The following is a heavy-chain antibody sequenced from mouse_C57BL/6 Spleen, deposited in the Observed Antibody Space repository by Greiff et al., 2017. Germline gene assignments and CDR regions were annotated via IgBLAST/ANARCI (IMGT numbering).Heavy chain of an antibody. D-gene: IGHD1-1*01. CDR2: ISSGSSTI. CDR3: GRITTVVGKYFDV. V-gene: IGHV5-17*01. Sequence: EVMLVESGGGLVKPGGSLKLSCAASGFTFSDYGMHWVRQAPEKGLEWVAYISSGSSTIYYADTVKGRFTISRDNAKNTLFLHMTSLRSEDTAMYYCGRITTVVGKYFDVWGTGTTVTVAS. CDR1: GFTFSDYG. J-gene: IGHJ1*03.